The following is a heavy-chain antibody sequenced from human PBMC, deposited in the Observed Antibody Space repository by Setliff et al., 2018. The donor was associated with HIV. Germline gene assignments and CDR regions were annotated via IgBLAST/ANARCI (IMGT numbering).Heavy chain of an antibody. V-gene: IGHV3-30*02. Sequence: PGGSLRLSCAASGFTFSNYGMHWVRQGPGRGLEWVAVIWYDGSDKYYADSVKGRFTISKDNSKNTLYLQIYSLRAGGTAVYYCAKGDSGYSYYFDYWGQGTLVTVSS. CDR1: GFTFSNYG. CDR3: AKGDSGYSYYFDY. J-gene: IGHJ4*02. D-gene: IGHD3-22*01. CDR2: IWYDGSDK.